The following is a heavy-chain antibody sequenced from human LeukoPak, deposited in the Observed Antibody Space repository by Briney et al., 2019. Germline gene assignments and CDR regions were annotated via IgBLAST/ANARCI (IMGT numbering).Heavy chain of an antibody. D-gene: IGHD2-15*01. V-gene: IGHV4-39*01. J-gene: IGHJ4*02. CDR2: IYYSGST. CDR3: ARQDIVVVVATTPFDD. CDR1: GGSISSYY. Sequence: PSETLSLTCTVSGGSISSYYWGWIRQPPGKGLEWIGSIYYSGSTYYNPSLKSRVTISVDTSKNQFSLKLSSVTAADTAVYHCARQDIVVVVATTPFDDWGQGTLVTVSS.